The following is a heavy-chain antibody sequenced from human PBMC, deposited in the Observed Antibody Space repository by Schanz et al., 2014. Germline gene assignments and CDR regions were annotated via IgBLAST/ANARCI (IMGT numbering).Heavy chain of an antibody. Sequence: QVQLQESGPRLVKPSETLSLTCSVSGGSISDYYWSWIRQPPGKGLEWIGYVYYSGSTNYNSSLKSRVTISVDTSKNQFSLKLTSVTAADTAVYYCARLEYYYDSSGDSRPHYFDSGGQGTLVTVSS. CDR1: GGSISDYY. CDR3: ARLEYYYDSSGDSRPHYFDS. J-gene: IGHJ4*02. V-gene: IGHV4-59*01. D-gene: IGHD3-22*01. CDR2: VYYSGST.